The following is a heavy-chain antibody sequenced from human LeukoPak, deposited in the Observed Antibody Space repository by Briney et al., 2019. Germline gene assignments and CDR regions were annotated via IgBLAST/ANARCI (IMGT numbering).Heavy chain of an antibody. CDR2: IGYDGSNK. V-gene: IGHV3-33*06. D-gene: IGHD2-21*02. CDR3: AKDVGVTSLSNFVDS. Sequence: PGRSLTLACAASGFPFTSSAMHWVRQAPGKGLEWVAAIGYDGSNKYYVDSVKGRFTISRDNSKNTLYLQMFSLTAEDTAVYFCAKDVGVTSLSNFVDSWGQGTLVTVSS. CDR1: GFPFTSSA. J-gene: IGHJ5*01.